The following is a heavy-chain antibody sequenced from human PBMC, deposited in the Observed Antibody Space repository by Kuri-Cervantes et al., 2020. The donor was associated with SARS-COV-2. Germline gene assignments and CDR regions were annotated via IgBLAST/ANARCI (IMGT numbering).Heavy chain of an antibody. CDR3: ATEGGTYPGWFDP. D-gene: IGHD1-26*01. V-gene: IGHV3-30*16. CDR2: ISFDGSNE. J-gene: IGHJ5*02. CDR1: GYTFSDYY. Sequence: SCKASGYTFSDYYIHWVRQAPGQGLEWVALISFDGSNEYYADSVKGRFNISRDTSKNTLYLQMKSLRPEDTAVYYCATEGGTYPGWFDPWGQGTLVTVSS.